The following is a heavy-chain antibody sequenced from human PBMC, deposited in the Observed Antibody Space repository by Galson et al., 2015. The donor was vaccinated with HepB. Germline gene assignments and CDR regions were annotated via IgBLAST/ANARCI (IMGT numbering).Heavy chain of an antibody. D-gene: IGHD6-13*01. V-gene: IGHV3-23*01. CDR2: ISGSGGNT. Sequence: SLRLSCAASGFTFSSYAMHWVRQAPGKGLEWVSAISGSGGNTHYAGSVKGRFTISRDNSKNTLYLEMNSLRADDTAVYYCAKAPYNAAGSSPFDYWGQGALVTVSS. CDR1: GFTFSSYA. J-gene: IGHJ4*02. CDR3: AKAPYNAAGSSPFDY.